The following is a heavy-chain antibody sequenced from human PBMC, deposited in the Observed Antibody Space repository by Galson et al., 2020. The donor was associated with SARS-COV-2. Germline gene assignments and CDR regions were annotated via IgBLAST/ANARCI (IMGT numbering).Heavy chain of an antibody. J-gene: IGHJ4*02. CDR3: ARWSEVKTAFDY. D-gene: IGHD1-26*01. CDR2: IYYSGNT. V-gene: IGHV4-31*01. CDR1: GGSISSGSYY. Sequence: SETLSLTCSVSGGSISSGSYYWSWVRQHPGKGLEWIAYIYYSGNTYYNPSLGSPVTISVDMSENQFFLTLTSVTAADTAVYYCARWSEVKTAFDYWGQGILVTVSS.